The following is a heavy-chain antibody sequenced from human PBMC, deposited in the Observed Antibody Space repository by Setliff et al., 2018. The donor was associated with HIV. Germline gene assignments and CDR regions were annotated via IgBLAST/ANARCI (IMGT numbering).Heavy chain of an antibody. V-gene: IGHV7-4-1*02. J-gene: IGHJ6*01. CDR1: GYTFTSYA. Sequence: ASVKVSCKASGYTFTSYAVNWVRQAPGQGLEWVGWIHTNTGDPTYAQGFTGRFVFSFDTSVSTAYLQISSLKAEDTAVYYCAARGEQLYYYGMDVWG. D-gene: IGHD1-26*01. CDR2: IHTNTGDP. CDR3: AARGEQLYYYGMDV.